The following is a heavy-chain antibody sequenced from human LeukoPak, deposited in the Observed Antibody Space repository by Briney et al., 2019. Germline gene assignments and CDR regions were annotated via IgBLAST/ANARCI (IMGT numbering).Heavy chain of an antibody. Sequence: TGGSLRLSCAASGFTFNTYVMTWVRQAPGKGLEWVSVISSGGGVTYYADSVKGRFTMSRDNSKNTLYLQMNSLRVEDTAVYYCTKELRDGFNYGFDYWGQGTLVIVSS. CDR1: GFTFNTYV. J-gene: IGHJ4*02. CDR3: TKELRDGFNYGFDY. CDR2: ISSGGGVT. D-gene: IGHD5-24*01. V-gene: IGHV3-23*01.